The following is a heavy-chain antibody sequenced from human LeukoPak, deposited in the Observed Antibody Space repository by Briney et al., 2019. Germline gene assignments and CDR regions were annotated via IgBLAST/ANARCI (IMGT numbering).Heavy chain of an antibody. V-gene: IGHV3-74*01. CDR2: ISSDGSNT. J-gene: IGHJ4*02. D-gene: IGHD6-25*01. CDR1: GFTFSSYW. Sequence: GGSLRLSCAASGFTFSSYWMHWVRQAPGKGLVWVSRISSDGSNTSYADSVKGRFTISRDNAKDTLYLQMNSLRAEDTAVYSCARSRNGSFDYWGQGTLVTVSS. CDR3: ARSRNGSFDY.